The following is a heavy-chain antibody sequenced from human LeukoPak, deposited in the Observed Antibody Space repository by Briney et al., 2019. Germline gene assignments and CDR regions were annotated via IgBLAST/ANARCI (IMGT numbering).Heavy chain of an antibody. D-gene: IGHD3-10*02. Sequence: GGTLRLSCAASGFTFSSHGMNWVRQAPGKGLEWVSGISPNGVITYYADSVKGRFTISRDNSKGTVYLQMNSLRAEDTAVYYCAELGITMIGGVWGKGTTVTISS. CDR1: GFTFSSHG. CDR3: AELGITMIGGV. CDR2: ISPNGVIT. V-gene: IGHV3-23*01. J-gene: IGHJ6*04.